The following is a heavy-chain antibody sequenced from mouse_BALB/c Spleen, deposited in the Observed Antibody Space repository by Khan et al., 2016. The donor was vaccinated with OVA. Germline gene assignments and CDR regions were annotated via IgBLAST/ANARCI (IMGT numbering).Heavy chain of an antibody. J-gene: IGHJ3*01. V-gene: IGHV14-1*02. Sequence: EVQLKQSGAELVRPGALVKLSCKASGFNIKDYYMHWVKQSPEQGLVWIGRIDPENGDTIYDPKFQGKASITSDTSSNTAYLQLSSLTSEDTAVYYCARDGYSPWFAYWGRGTLVTVSA. CDR2: IDPENGDT. CDR1: GFNIKDYY. D-gene: IGHD2-3*01. CDR3: ARDGYSPWFAY.